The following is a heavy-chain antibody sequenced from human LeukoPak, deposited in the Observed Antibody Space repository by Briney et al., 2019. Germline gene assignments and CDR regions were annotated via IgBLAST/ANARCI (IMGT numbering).Heavy chain of an antibody. D-gene: IGHD4-23*01. Sequence: SVKVSCKASGGTFSSYAISWVRQAPGQGLEWMGRMIPIFGTANYAQKFQGRVTITTDESTGTAYMELSSLRSEDTAVYYCAREGYVTRYNTHWFDPWGQGALVTVSS. J-gene: IGHJ5*02. V-gene: IGHV1-69*05. CDR2: MIPIFGTA. CDR3: AREGYVTRYNTHWFDP. CDR1: GGTFSSYA.